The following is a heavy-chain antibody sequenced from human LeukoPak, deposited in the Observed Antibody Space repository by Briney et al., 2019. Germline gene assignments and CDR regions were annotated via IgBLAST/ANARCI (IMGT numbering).Heavy chain of an antibody. V-gene: IGHV1-46*01. Sequence: ASVKVSCKASGYTFSTYYMHWVRQAPGQGLEWVGKIDPSGGSTSYALKFQDRITMTRDTSTRTMYMELSSLRSQDTAVYFCARDGDRGAAVSYFDYWGQGTLVTVSS. CDR3: ARDGDRGAAVSYFDY. CDR2: IDPSGGST. J-gene: IGHJ4*02. CDR1: GYTFSTYY. D-gene: IGHD7-27*01.